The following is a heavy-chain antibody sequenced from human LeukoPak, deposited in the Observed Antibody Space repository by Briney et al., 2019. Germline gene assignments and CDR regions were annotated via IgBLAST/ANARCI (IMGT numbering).Heavy chain of an antibody. CDR1: GGSISSSTYF. Sequence: SETLSLTCTVSGGSISSSTYFWAWIRQPPGMGLEWIGSINYSGTTYYNPSLKSRVTISVDTSKNQFSLNLNSVTAADTAVYYCARHPWSGTWRFDYWRQGALVTVSS. CDR2: INYSGTT. J-gene: IGHJ4*02. CDR3: ARHPWSGTWRFDY. D-gene: IGHD1-1*01. V-gene: IGHV4-39*01.